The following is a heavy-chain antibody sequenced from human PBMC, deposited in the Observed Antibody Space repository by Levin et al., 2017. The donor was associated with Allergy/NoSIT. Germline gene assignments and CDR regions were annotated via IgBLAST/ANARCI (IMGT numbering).Heavy chain of an antibody. V-gene: IGHV3-64*01. D-gene: IGHD3-10*01. CDR2: ISSNGGST. J-gene: IGHJ4*02. CDR3: ARVLYYGSGSPPGY. CDR1: GFTFSSYA. Sequence: PGGSLRLSCAASGFTFSSYAMHWVRQAPGKGLEYVSAISSNGGSTYYANSVKGRFTISRDNSKNTLYLQMGSLRAEDMAVYYCARVLYYGSGSPPGYWGQGTLVTVSS.